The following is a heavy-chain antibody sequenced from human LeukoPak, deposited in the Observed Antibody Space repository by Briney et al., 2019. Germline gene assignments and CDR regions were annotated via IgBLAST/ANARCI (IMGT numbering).Heavy chain of an antibody. D-gene: IGHD3-3*01. CDR1: GFTFSSYW. CDR3: ARARITIFGVVITHFDY. V-gene: IGHV3-7*01. CDR2: IKQDGSEK. Sequence: GGSLRLSCAASGFTFSSYWMSWVRQAPGKGLEWVANIKQDGSEKYYVDSVKGRFTISRDNAKNSLYLQMNSLRAEDTAVYYCARARITIFGVVITHFDYWGQGTLVTVSS. J-gene: IGHJ4*02.